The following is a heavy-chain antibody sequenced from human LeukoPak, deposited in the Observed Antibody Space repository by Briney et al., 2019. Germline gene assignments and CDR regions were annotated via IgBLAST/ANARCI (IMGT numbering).Heavy chain of an antibody. D-gene: IGHD2-21*01. V-gene: IGHV4-38-2*02. Sequence: PSETLSLTCTVSGYSISSGYYWGWIRQPPGKGLEWIGSIYHSGSTYYNPSLKSRVTISVDTSKNQFSLKLSSVTAADTAVYYCARRKSSLASCGGDCYPGAFDIWGQGTMVTVSS. CDR2: IYHSGST. J-gene: IGHJ3*02. CDR3: ARRKSSLASCGGDCYPGAFDI. CDR1: GYSISSGYY.